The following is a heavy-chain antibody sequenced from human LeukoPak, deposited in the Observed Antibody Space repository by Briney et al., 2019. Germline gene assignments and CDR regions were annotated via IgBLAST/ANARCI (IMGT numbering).Heavy chain of an antibody. V-gene: IGHV4-34*01. CDR3: ARCSTTTSWFDP. J-gene: IGHJ5*02. D-gene: IGHD4-11*01. CDR1: SGSFSGYY. Sequence: SETLSLTCAVYSGSFSGYYWSWIRQPPGKGLEWIGEINHSGSTNYNPSIKSRVTISVDTSKNQFSLKLSSVTAADTAVYYCARCSTTTSWFDPWGQGTLVTVSS. CDR2: INHSGST.